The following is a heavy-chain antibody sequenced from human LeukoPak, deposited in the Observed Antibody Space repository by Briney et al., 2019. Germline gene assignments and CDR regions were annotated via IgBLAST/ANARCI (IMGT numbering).Heavy chain of an antibody. CDR1: GFTFSSYA. J-gene: IGHJ4*02. D-gene: IGHD3-22*01. CDR3: AKGYDSSGYSTHYFDY. CDR2: SSGSGGST. V-gene: IGHV3-23*01. Sequence: PGGSLRLSCAASGFTFSSYAMSWVRQAPGKGLEWVSASSGSGGSTYYADSVKGRFTISRDNSKNTLYLQMNSLRAEDTAVYYCAKGYDSSGYSTHYFDYWGQGTLVTVSS.